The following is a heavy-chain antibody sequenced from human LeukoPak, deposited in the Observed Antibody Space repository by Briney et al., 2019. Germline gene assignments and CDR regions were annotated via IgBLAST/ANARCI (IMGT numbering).Heavy chain of an antibody. CDR2: VNPNSGNT. J-gene: IGHJ4*02. V-gene: IGHV1-8*01. D-gene: IGHD5-12*01. Sequence: VASVKVSCKASGYTFHSYDINWVRQATGQGLEWMGWVNPNSGNTGYAQKFQGRVTMARNTSIGTAYMELSSLRSEDTAVYYCARIPLGYSGAYYFAFWGQGALVTVSP. CDR3: ARIPLGYSGAYYFAF. CDR1: GYTFHSYD.